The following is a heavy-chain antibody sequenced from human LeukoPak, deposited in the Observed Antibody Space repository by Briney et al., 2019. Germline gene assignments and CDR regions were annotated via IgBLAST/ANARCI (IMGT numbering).Heavy chain of an antibody. J-gene: IGHJ4*02. CDR2: ISYDGSKK. V-gene: IGHV3-30*04. CDR1: GFTFSTYA. CDR3: ARDPSGDYDSSGYIPSFDY. D-gene: IGHD3-22*01. Sequence: GGSLRLSCAASGFTFSTYAMNWVRQAPGKGLEWVAVISYDGSKKYYADSVKGRFTISRDNSKNTLYLQMNSLRAEDTAVYYCARDPSGDYDSSGYIPSFDYWGQGTLVTVSS.